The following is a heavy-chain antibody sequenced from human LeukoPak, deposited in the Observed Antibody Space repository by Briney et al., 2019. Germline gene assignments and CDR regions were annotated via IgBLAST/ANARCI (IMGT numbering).Heavy chain of an antibody. CDR3: ARDLTGAVFDF. Sequence: GGSLRLSCAASGFTFSSFAMSWVRQAPGKGLVCVSRITSDGSSTSYADSVRGRFTISRDNAKNTVYLQMNSLRAEDTAVYYCARDLTGAVFDFWGQGTLVTVSS. V-gene: IGHV3-74*01. D-gene: IGHD1-26*01. CDR2: ITSDGSST. J-gene: IGHJ4*02. CDR1: GFTFSSFA.